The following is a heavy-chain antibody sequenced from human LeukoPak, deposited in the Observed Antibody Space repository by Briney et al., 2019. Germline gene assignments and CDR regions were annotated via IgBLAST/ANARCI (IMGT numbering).Heavy chain of an antibody. D-gene: IGHD3-22*01. CDR1: GDSISSGTYY. Sequence: SETLSLTCTVSGDSISSGTYYWSWIRQPAGKGLEWIGRIYTSGTTNHNPSLKSRVTTSVDTSKNQFSLKLISVTAADTAVYYCARDGDYYDSSGSFDSWGQGTLVTVSS. J-gene: IGHJ4*02. CDR3: ARDGDYYDSSGSFDS. CDR2: IYTSGTT. V-gene: IGHV4-61*02.